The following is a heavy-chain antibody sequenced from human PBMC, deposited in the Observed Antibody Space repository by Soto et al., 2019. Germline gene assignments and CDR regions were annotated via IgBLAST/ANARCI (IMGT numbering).Heavy chain of an antibody. CDR3: AREPRYCRGCSCSITGDAYDI. Sequence: PGGSLRLSCAASGFTFSSYDMHWVRQAPGKGLEWVSAIGTAGDTYYPGSVKGRFTISRENAKNSLYLQMNSLRAEDTAVYYCAREPRYCRGCSCSITGDAYDIWGQGTMVTVSS. CDR2: IGTAGDT. CDR1: GFTFSSYD. V-gene: IGHV3-13*01. D-gene: IGHD2-15*01. J-gene: IGHJ3*02.